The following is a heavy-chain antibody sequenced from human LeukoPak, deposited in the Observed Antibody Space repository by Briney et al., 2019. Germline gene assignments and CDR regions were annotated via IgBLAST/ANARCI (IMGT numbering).Heavy chain of an antibody. CDR3: ARVLDGCDY. J-gene: IGHJ4*02. CDR2: ISFDGSNK. D-gene: IGHD2-15*01. CDR1: GFTFRTSA. Sequence: GRSLRLSCAASGFTFRTSAMHWVRQAPGKGLEWVAVISFDGSNKYYADSVKGRFTISRDNAKNSLYLQVNSLRAEDTAVYYCARVLDGCDYWGQGTLVTVSS. V-gene: IGHV3-33*08.